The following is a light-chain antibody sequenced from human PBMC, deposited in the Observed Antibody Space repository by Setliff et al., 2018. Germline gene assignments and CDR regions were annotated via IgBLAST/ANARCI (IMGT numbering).Light chain of an antibody. CDR1: SSDVGGYNY. CDR2: EVS. Sequence: QSALAQPASVSGSPGQSITSSCTGTSSDVGGYNYVSWYQQHPGKAPKLMIYEVSDRPSGVSNRFSGSKSGNTASLTISGLQAEDGADYYCSSYTSSGTDVFGSGTKVTVL. J-gene: IGLJ1*01. V-gene: IGLV2-14*01. CDR3: SSYTSSGTDV.